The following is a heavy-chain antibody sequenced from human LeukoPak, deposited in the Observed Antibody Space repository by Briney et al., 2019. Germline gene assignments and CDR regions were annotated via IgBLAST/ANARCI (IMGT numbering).Heavy chain of an antibody. J-gene: IGHJ5*02. Sequence: ASVKVSCKSFGYTFTSNYMHWVRQAPGEGPEWMGVISPSGAATTYAQTFQGRVTLTRDMSTSTEYLELSSLRSEDTAVYYCARDNSVRDEAWWFSPWGQGTLVTVSS. CDR2: ISPSGAAT. CDR3: ARDNSVRDEAWWFSP. CDR1: GYTFTSNY. V-gene: IGHV1-46*01. D-gene: IGHD5-24*01.